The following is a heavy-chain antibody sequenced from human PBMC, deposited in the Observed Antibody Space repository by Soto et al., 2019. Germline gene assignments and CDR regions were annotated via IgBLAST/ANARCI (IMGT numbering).Heavy chain of an antibody. J-gene: IGHJ3*02. Sequence: QVQLQQWGAGLLKPSETLSLTCAVYGGSFSGYYWSWIRQPPGKGLEWIGEINHSGSTNYNPSFKSRVTISVDTSKNQFSLKLSSVTAADTAVYYCARELLGVVVVAATKVWAVDAFDIWGQGTMVTVSS. CDR1: GGSFSGYY. V-gene: IGHV4-34*01. CDR2: INHSGST. D-gene: IGHD2-15*01. CDR3: ARELLGVVVVAATKVWAVDAFDI.